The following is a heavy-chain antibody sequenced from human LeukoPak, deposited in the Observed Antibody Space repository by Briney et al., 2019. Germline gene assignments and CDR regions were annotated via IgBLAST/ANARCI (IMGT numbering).Heavy chain of an antibody. V-gene: IGHV1-3*03. CDR2: INAGNGDT. Sequence: ASVKVSCKASGYTFTSYAMHWVRQAPGQRLEWMGWINAGNGDTKYSQEFQGRVTITRDTSASIAYMELSSLRSEDMAVYYCARATYYYDRSGAYAFDIWGQGTMVTVSS. CDR3: ARATYYYDRSGAYAFDI. J-gene: IGHJ3*02. CDR1: GYTFTSYA. D-gene: IGHD3-22*01.